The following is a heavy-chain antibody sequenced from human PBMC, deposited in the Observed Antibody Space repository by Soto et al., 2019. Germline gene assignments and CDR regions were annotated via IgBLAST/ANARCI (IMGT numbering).Heavy chain of an antibody. Sequence: QVQLVESGGGVVQPGRSLRLSCAASGFTFSSYAMHWVRQAPGKGLEWVAVISYDGSNKYYADSVKGRFTISRDNCKNTLYLQMNSLRAEDTAVYYCARDGPLAVAGTYVEYWGQGTLVTVSS. CDR1: GFTFSSYA. D-gene: IGHD6-19*01. CDR3: ARDGPLAVAGTYVEY. V-gene: IGHV3-30-3*01. J-gene: IGHJ4*02. CDR2: ISYDGSNK.